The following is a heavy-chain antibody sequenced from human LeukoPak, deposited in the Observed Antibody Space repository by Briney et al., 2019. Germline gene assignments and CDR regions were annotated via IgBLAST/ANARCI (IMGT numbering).Heavy chain of an antibody. CDR2: TYYRSKWYN. Sequence: SQTLSLTCALSGDIVSNNSAMWLWIRQSPSRGLQWLGRTYYRSKWYNDYAVSVKSRITLNVDTSKNQFSLQLNSVTPEDTAVYYCARSSNLHYFDYWGQGTQVTVSS. CDR1: GDIVSNNSAM. J-gene: IGHJ4*02. CDR3: ARSSNLHYFDY. V-gene: IGHV6-1*01.